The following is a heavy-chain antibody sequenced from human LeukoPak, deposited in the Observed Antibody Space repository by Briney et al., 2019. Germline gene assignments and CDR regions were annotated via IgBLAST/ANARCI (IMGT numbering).Heavy chain of an antibody. J-gene: IGHJ4*02. V-gene: IGHV4-34*01. CDR1: GGSFSGYY. CDR3: AVHGYGDLYPSF. Sequence: SETLSLTCAVYGGSFSGYYWSWIRQPPGKGLEWIGEINHSGSTNYNPSLKSRVTISVDTSKNQFSLKLSSVTAADTAVYYCAVHGYGDLYPSFWGQGTLVTVSS. CDR2: INHSGST. D-gene: IGHD4-17*01.